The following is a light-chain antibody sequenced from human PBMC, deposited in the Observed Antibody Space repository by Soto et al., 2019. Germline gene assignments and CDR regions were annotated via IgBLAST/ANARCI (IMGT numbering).Light chain of an antibody. CDR1: QSLLYNNTYNY. CDR2: FGS. CDR3: MQAMKSPT. V-gene: IGKV2-28*01. Sequence: DIVMAHSPLTLHGTPGEPAYISYSSSQSLLYNNTYNYLDWYVQKPGQSPQLLIYFGSNRAPGVPDMFSGSGSGKDVMRSLNSWEAEDVGRHFFMQAMKSPTFGQGTRLEI. J-gene: IGKJ5*01.